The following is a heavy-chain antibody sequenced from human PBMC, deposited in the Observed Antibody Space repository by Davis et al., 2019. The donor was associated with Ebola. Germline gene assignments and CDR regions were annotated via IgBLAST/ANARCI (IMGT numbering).Heavy chain of an antibody. CDR2: TWYDGSNK. Sequence: GESLKISCAASGFTFSSYGMHWVRQAPGKGQEWVAVTWYDGSNKYYADSVKGRFTISRDNSKNSLYLQMNSLRAEDTDLYYCAKDTHVDMVATIDYWGQGTLVTVSS. J-gene: IGHJ4*02. D-gene: IGHD5-12*01. CDR1: GFTFSSYG. V-gene: IGHV3-33*03. CDR3: AKDTHVDMVATIDY.